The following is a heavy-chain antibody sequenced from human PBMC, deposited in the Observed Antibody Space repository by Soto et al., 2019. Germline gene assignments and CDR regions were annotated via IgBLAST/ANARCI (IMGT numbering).Heavy chain of an antibody. Sequence: QVQLVQSGAEVKKPGSSVKVSCKASGGTFSSYTISWVRQAPGQGLEWMGRIIPILGIANYAQKFHGRVTITADKSTSTAYMELSRLRSEDTDGYYCASASGIAAAGGMDVWGQGTTVTVSS. CDR1: GGTFSSYT. CDR3: ASASGIAAAGGMDV. J-gene: IGHJ6*02. D-gene: IGHD6-13*01. V-gene: IGHV1-69*02. CDR2: IIPILGIA.